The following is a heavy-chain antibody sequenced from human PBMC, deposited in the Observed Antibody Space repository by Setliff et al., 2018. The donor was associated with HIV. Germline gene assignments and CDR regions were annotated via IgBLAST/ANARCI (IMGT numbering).Heavy chain of an antibody. J-gene: IGHJ3*01. V-gene: IGHV1-69-2*01. D-gene: IGHD2-8*02. CDR2: IDPEDGER. CDR3: ATGSYGATWYGTGGFDV. Sequence: GASVKVSCKASGYTFTSYYMHWVRQGPGKGLEWMGRIDPEDGERMFVEKFQGRVTIAADTSTDTAYTELSSLRSEDTAVYYCATGSYGATWYGTGGFDVWGQGTLVTVSS. CDR1: GYTFTSYY.